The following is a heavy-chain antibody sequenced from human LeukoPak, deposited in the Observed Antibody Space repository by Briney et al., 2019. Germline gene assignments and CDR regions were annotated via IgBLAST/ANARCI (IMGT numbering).Heavy chain of an antibody. CDR2: AYYSGST. J-gene: IGHJ4*02. D-gene: IGHD2-2*01. CDR1: GGSISRYY. CDR3: AREGTSGDFDY. V-gene: IGHV4-59*01. Sequence: PSETLSLTCTVSGGSISRYYWSWIRQPPGKGLEWIGYAYYSGSTNYNPSLKSRVTISVDTSKNQFSLKLNSVTAADTAVYYCAREGTSGDFDYWGQGTLVTVSS.